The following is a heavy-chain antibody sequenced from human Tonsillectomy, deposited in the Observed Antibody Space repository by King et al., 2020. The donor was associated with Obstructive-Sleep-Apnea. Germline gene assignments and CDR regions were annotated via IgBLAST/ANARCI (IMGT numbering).Heavy chain of an antibody. Sequence: QLQESGPGVVKPSETLSLTCTVSGGSNSRYYWSWIRQPPGKGLEWIGYIYYSGSTNYNPSPKSRVTISVDQSKNQFSLKLSSVTAADTAVYYCARHERDDSSGYYYLYYFDYWGQGTLVTVSS. V-gene: IGHV4-59*08. CDR3: ARHERDDSSGYYYLYYFDY. J-gene: IGHJ4*02. D-gene: IGHD3-22*01. CDR2: IYYSGST. CDR1: GGSNSRYY.